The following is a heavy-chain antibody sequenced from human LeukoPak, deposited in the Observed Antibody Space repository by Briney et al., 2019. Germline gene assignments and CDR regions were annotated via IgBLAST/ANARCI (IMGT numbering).Heavy chain of an antibody. D-gene: IGHD2-15*01. J-gene: IGHJ4*02. CDR1: GFTFSSYA. CDR3: AKVDLVVAAIGACFDY. V-gene: IGHV3-23*01. Sequence: SGGSLRLSCAASGFTFSSYAMSWVRQAPGKGLEWVSAISGSGGSTYYADSVKGRFTISRDNSKNTLYLQMNSLRAEDTAVYYCAKVDLVVAAIGACFDYWGQGTLVTVSS. CDR2: ISGSGGST.